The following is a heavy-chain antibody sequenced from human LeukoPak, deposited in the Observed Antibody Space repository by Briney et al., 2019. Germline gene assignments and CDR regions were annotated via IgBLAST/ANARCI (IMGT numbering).Heavy chain of an antibody. V-gene: IGHV3-23*01. D-gene: IGHD1-26*01. J-gene: IGHJ3*02. Sequence: GGSLRLSCAASGFTFSSYGMHWVRQAPGKGLEWVSAISGSGGSTYYADSVKGRFTISRDNSKNTLYLQMNSLRAEDTAVYYCAKGPSGSYLVAFDIWGQGTMVTVSS. CDR3: AKGPSGSYLVAFDI. CDR2: ISGSGGST. CDR1: GFTFSSYG.